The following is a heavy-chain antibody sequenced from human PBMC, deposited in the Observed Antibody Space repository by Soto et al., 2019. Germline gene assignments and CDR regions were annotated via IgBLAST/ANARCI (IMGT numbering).Heavy chain of an antibody. CDR2: INAGNGNT. Sequence: QVQLVQSGAEVKKPGASVKVSCKASGYTFTSYAMHWVRQAPGQRLEWMGWINAGNGNTKYSQKFQGRVTITRATSASTADMDVSSLRSEDTAVYYCACGYDVWTGGAYRDVWGNGTTVTVSS. J-gene: IGHJ6*03. CDR3: ACGYDVWTGGAYRDV. D-gene: IGHD3-3*01. V-gene: IGHV1-3*01. CDR1: GYTFTSYA.